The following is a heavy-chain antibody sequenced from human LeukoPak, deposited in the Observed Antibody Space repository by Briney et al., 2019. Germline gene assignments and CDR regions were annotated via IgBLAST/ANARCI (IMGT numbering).Heavy chain of an antibody. Sequence: GGSLRLSCAASGITFSSYAMSWVRQAPGKGLEWVSAISGSGGSTYYADSVKGRFTISRDNSKNTLYLQMNSLRAEDTAVYYCAKELDVVVVAATQVYYYGMDVWGQGTTVTVSS. D-gene: IGHD2-15*01. CDR3: AKELDVVVVAATQVYYYGMDV. CDR2: ISGSGGST. CDR1: GITFSSYA. J-gene: IGHJ6*02. V-gene: IGHV3-23*01.